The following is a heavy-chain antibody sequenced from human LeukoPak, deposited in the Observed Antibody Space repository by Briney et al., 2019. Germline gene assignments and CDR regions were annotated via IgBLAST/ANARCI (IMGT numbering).Heavy chain of an antibody. CDR3: AKDALVSGSYLEYFQH. D-gene: IGHD1-26*01. V-gene: IGHV3-30*02. J-gene: IGHJ1*01. CDR1: GFTFSGYG. CDR2: IRYDGRNK. Sequence: PGGSLRLSCAASGFTFSGYGMHWVRQAPGKGLEWVAFIRYDGRNKYYADSVKGRFTISRDNSKNTLYLQMNSLRAEDTAVYYCAKDALVSGSYLEYFQHWGQGTLVTVSS.